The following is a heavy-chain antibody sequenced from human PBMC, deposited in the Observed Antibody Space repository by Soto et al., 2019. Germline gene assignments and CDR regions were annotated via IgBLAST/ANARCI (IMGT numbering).Heavy chain of an antibody. CDR3: FYLATPARGYCTNGVCYRFDY. V-gene: IGHV1-8*01. Sequence: ASVKVSCKASGYTFTSYDINWVRQATGQGLEWMGWMNPNSGNTGYAQKFQGRVTMTRNTSISTAYMELSSLRSEDTAVYYCFYLATPARGYCTNGVCYRFDYWGQGTLVTVSS. CDR2: MNPNSGNT. CDR1: GYTFTSYD. J-gene: IGHJ4*02. D-gene: IGHD2-8*01.